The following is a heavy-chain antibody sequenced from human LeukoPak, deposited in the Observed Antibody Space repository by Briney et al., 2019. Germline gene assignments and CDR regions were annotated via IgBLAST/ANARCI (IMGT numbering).Heavy chain of an antibody. V-gene: IGHV1-46*01. J-gene: IGHJ4*02. Sequence: ASVNVSCKASGYTFTTYYVHWVRQAPGQGGGGMGIINPSGGSTTYAQKFQGRVTMTRDTSSSTVYMELSSLRSEDTAVYFCARGGITMFYDCWGQGTLVTVSS. CDR2: INPSGGST. D-gene: IGHD3-10*02. CDR3: ARGGITMFYDC. CDR1: GYTFTTYY.